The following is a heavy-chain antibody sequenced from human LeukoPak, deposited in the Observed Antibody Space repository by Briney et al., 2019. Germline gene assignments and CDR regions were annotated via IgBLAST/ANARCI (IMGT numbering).Heavy chain of an antibody. D-gene: IGHD3-9*01. CDR2: ISAYNGST. Sequence: ASVKVSCKASGYTFTSYGISRVRQAPGQGLEWMGWISAYNGSTNYAQKLQGRVTMTTDTSTSTAYMELRSLRSDDTAVYYWARWAYDILTGSAFHFDYWGQGTLVTVSS. CDR1: GYTFTSYG. V-gene: IGHV1-18*01. CDR3: ARWAYDILTGSAFHFDY. J-gene: IGHJ4*02.